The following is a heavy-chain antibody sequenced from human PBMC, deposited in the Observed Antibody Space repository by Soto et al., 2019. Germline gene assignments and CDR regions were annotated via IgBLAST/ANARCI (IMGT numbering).Heavy chain of an antibody. Sequence: QVQLVESGGGVVQPGTSLRVSCVGSGFTFRSYVIHWVRQAPGKGLEWVALTSYDGSDKYYDDSVRGRFSISRDNSRNTVDLQMDSLRLEDTALYYCARWGTTGGLDVWGQGTLVSVS. J-gene: IGHJ1*01. D-gene: IGHD3-16*01. CDR3: ARWGTTGGLDV. V-gene: IGHV3-30*19. CDR2: TSYDGSDK. CDR1: GFTFRSYV.